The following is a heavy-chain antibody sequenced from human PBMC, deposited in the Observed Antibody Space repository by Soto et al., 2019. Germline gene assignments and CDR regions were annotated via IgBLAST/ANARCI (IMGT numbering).Heavy chain of an antibody. CDR3: VRATGYCSGGSCYPKWFDP. CDR1: GFSLSNSKMG. Sequence: QVTLKESGPVLVKPTETLTLTCTASGFSLSNSKMGVSWIRQPPGKALEWLAQISSNDEKTYRTSLKSXLTXXXXXXXXXXXXXXXXXXXXXXGTYFCVRATGYCSGGSCYPKWFDPWGQGIL. CDR2: ISSNDEK. V-gene: IGHV2-26*01. D-gene: IGHD2-15*01. J-gene: IGHJ5*02.